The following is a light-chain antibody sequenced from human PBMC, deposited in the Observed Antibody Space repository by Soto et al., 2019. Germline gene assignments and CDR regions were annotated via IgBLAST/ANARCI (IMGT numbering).Light chain of an antibody. CDR2: GNS. Sequence: QSVLTHPPSVSGAPVQRVTISCTGSSSNIGAGYDGHWYQQLPGTAPKLLIYGNSNRPSGVPDRFSGYKSGTSASLAITGLQAEDEADYYCQSYDSSLSGSRVVFGGGTTLTVL. CDR3: QSYDSSLSGSRVV. J-gene: IGLJ2*01. CDR1: SSNIGAGYD. V-gene: IGLV1-40*01.